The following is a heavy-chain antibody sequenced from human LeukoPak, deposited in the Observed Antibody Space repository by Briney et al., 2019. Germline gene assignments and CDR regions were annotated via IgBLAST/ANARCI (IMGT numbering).Heavy chain of an antibody. V-gene: IGHV5-51*01. Sequence: GESLKISCTGSGYRFATYWIAWVRQMPGKGLEWMGIIYPADSNTRYNPSFKGQVTISADKSNNTAYLQWSSLKASDTAMYFCARLYSILSPFDPWGQGTLVTVSS. J-gene: IGHJ5*02. D-gene: IGHD2-21*01. CDR1: GYRFATYW. CDR2: IYPADSNT. CDR3: ARLYSILSPFDP.